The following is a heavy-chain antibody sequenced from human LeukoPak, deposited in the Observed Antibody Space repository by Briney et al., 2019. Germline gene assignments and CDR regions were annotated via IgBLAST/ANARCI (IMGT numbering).Heavy chain of an antibody. V-gene: IGHV3-30*18. D-gene: IGHD3-22*01. CDR3: AKVVLGGYYDSSGYYEDY. CDR1: GFTFSSYG. J-gene: IGHJ4*02. CDR2: ILYDGSNK. Sequence: PGGSLRLSCAASGFTFSSYGMHWVRQAPGKGLEWVAVILYDGSNKYYADFVKGRFTISRDNSKNTLYLQMNSLRAEDTAVYYCAKVVLGGYYDSSGYYEDYWGQGTLVTVSS.